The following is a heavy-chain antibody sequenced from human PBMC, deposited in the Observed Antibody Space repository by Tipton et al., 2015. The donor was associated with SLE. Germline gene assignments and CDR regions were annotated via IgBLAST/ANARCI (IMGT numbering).Heavy chain of an antibody. CDR2: INHSGNT. CDR3: ARADYYYMDV. CDR1: GGSFSGYY. Sequence: TLSLTCAVYGGSFSGYYWSWIRQTPGKGLEWIGEINHSGNTNYNPSLKSRVTLSVDTSKNPFSLKLSSVTAADTAVYYCARADYYYMDVWGKGTTVTVSS. V-gene: IGHV4-34*01. J-gene: IGHJ6*03.